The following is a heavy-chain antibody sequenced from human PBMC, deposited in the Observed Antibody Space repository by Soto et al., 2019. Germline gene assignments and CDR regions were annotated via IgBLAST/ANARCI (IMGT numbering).Heavy chain of an antibody. V-gene: IGHV1-18*04. CDR3: VRQYYDFWTDYPDFDY. CDR2: ISPNTGRP. CDR1: GYAMTKGD. D-gene: IGHD3-3*01. J-gene: IGHJ4*02. Sequence: SVKGSCKASGYAMTKGDVSWVRQGPGQGLEWLGLISPNTGRPSYAQKFEGRVTMTTATSTTTAYLELRSLRSDDTAVYYCVRQYYDFWTDYPDFDYWGQ.